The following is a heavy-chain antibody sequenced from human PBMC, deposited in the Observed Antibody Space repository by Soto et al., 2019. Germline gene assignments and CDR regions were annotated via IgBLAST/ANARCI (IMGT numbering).Heavy chain of an antibody. J-gene: IGHJ6*02. CDR1: GFTFSGFY. D-gene: IGHD2-15*01. V-gene: IGHV1-2*02. CDR2: IKPNTDDT. CDR3: ARSPYSLEGDGQHYYYGMDL. Sequence: ASGKVSCDPSGFTFSGFYLHWVRRAPGQGLEWMGWIKPNTDDTGYAQKFQGRVTLTWDTSSSAGYMDLSRLRSDDTAVYYCARSPYSLEGDGQHYYYGMDLWGLGTTVPVSS.